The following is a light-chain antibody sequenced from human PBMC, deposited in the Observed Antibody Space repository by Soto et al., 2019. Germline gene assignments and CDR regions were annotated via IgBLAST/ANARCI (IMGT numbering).Light chain of an antibody. CDR2: AAS. CDR1: QIIRSY. J-gene: IGKJ2*01. Sequence: DIQMTQSPSSLSASVGDRVTITCRASQIIRSYLNWYQQKPGKAPKLLIYAASSLQSGVPSRFSGSGAGTDFTLTISSLQPEDFATYYSQQSYSTPPLFGQGTKLEIK. CDR3: QQSYSTPPL. V-gene: IGKV1-39*01.